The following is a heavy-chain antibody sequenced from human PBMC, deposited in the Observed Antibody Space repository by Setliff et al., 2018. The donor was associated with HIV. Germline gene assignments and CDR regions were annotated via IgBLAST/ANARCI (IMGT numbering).Heavy chain of an antibody. CDR3: ARSDVGWFDP. Sequence: PSQTLSLTCAISGGNVSSNSAAWNWIRQSPSRGLEWLGRTYYRPKWFNEYAMSVKSRIIIYPDTSKNHFSLQLKSVTSDDTAVYFCARSDVGWFDPWGQGALVTVSS. CDR1: GGNVSSNSAA. V-gene: IGHV6-1*01. J-gene: IGHJ5*02. CDR2: TYYRPKWFN.